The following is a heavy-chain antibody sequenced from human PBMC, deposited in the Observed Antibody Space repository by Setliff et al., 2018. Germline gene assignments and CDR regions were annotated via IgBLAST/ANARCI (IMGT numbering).Heavy chain of an antibody. D-gene: IGHD3-3*01. V-gene: IGHV4-61*09. Sequence: SETLSLTCTVSGGSISSGSYYWSWIRQPAGKGLEWIGHIYTSGSTNYNPSLKSRVTISVDTSKNQFSLKLSSVTAADTAVYYCAREFAYYDLWSGYYYPDAFDIWGQGTMVTVSS. CDR3: AREFAYYDLWSGYYYPDAFDI. CDR2: IYTSGST. J-gene: IGHJ3*02. CDR1: GGSISSGSYY.